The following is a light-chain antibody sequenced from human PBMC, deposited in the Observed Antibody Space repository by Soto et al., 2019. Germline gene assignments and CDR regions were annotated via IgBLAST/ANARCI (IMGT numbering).Light chain of an antibody. CDR1: QSVNTY. CDR3: QQGYSNPWT. V-gene: IGKV1-39*01. CDR2: AAS. Sequence: DIQMTQSPSSVSGSVGDRVTITCLASQSVNTYLHWYQQKAGQAPKLLIYAASNLQSGVPSRFSGRGSGTDFTLTVESLQPEDFATYYCQQGYSNPWTFGQGTKVDI. J-gene: IGKJ1*01.